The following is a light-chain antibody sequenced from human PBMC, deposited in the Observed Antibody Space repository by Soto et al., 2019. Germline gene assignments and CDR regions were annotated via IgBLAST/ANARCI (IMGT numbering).Light chain of an antibody. V-gene: IGKV3-20*01. CDR2: GAS. CDR1: QSVSSSY. Sequence: IVLTQSPGTLSLSPGERATLCCRASQSVSSSYLAWYQQKPGQAPRLLIYGASSRATGIPDRFSGSGSGTDFTLTISRLEPEDFAVFYCQQYGTSEIIFGQGTKVDI. CDR3: QQYGTSEII. J-gene: IGKJ1*01.